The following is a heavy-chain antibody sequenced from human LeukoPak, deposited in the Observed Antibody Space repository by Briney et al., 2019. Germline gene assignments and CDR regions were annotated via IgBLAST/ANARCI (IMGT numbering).Heavy chain of an antibody. CDR3: ARVNSLTMVRGVIDPFDY. Sequence: GGSLRLSCAVSGFTFSSYAMHWVRQAPGKGLEWVAVISYDGSNKYYADSVKGRFTISRDNSKNTLYLQMNSLRAEDTAVYYCARVNSLTMVRGVIDPFDYWGQGTLVTVSS. CDR1: GFTFSSYA. CDR2: ISYDGSNK. J-gene: IGHJ4*02. V-gene: IGHV3-30-3*01. D-gene: IGHD3-10*01.